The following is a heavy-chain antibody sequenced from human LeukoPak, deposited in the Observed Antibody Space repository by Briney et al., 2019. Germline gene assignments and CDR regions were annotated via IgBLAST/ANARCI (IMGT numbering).Heavy chain of an antibody. CDR2: ISYDGSNK. V-gene: IGHV3-30*04. CDR3: ARDQLAYSGYDTLFDY. Sequence: PGRSLRLSCAASGFTFNSYAIHWVHQAPGKGLEWVAVISYDGSNKYYADSVKGRFTISRDNSKNTLYLQLNSLRPEDTAVYYCARDQLAYSGYDTLFDYWGQGTLVTVSS. CDR1: GFTFNSYA. J-gene: IGHJ4*02. D-gene: IGHD5-12*01.